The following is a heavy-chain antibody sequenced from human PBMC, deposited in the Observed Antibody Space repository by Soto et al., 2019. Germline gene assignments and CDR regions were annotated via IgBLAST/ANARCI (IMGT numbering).Heavy chain of an antibody. CDR2: IYHDGSNK. CDR3: ASRVGAVDY. D-gene: IGHD3-16*01. V-gene: IGHV3-33*01. Sequence: QVQLVDSGGGGVQPGRSLRLYCATSGFTFSSFVMHWVRQARGKVREWVAVIYHDGSNKYYADSVKGRFTISRDNSKSTLYLQMNSLRAEDKDVYSCASRVGAVDYWGQGTLVPVS. CDR1: GFTFSSFV. J-gene: IGHJ4*02.